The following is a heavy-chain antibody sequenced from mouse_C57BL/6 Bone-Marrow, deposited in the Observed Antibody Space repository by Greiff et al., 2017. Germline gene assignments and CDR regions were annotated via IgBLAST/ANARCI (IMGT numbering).Heavy chain of an antibody. CDR3: ARIYYYTGYAMDY. CDR1: GYTFTSYW. CDR2: LGPNSGGT. J-gene: IGHJ4*01. D-gene: IGHD1-1*01. Sequence: VQLQQPGAELVKPGASVKLSCKASGYTFTSYWMHWVKQRPGRGLEWMGRLGPNSGGTKYNEKFKSKVTLTVDKPSSTAYIQLSSLTSEDSAVYYCARIYYYTGYAMDYWGQGTSVTVSS. V-gene: IGHV1-72*01.